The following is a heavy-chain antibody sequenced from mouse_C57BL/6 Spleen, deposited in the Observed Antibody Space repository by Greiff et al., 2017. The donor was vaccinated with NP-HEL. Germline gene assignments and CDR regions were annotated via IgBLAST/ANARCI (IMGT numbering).Heavy chain of an antibody. D-gene: IGHD1-2*01. CDR3: THYYGRGNYYAMDY. CDR1: GYTFTDYE. V-gene: IGHV1-15*01. J-gene: IGHJ4*01. CDR2: IDPETGGT. Sequence: VQLQQSGAELVRPGASVTLSCKASGYTFTDYEMHWVKQTPVHGLEWIGAIDPETGGTAYNQKFKGKAILTADKSSSTAYMELRSLTSEYSAVYYCTHYYGRGNYYAMDYWGQGTSVTVSS.